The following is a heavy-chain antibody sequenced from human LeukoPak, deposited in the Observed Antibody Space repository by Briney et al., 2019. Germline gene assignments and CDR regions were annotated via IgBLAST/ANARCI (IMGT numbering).Heavy chain of an antibody. Sequence: GSLRLSCAASGFTFSSYSMNWIRQPPGKGLEWIGSIYYSGSTYYNPSLKSRVTISVDTSKNQFSLKLSSVTAADTAVYYCARWDFGSYSTYFQHWGQGTLVTVSS. J-gene: IGHJ1*01. CDR2: IYYSGST. CDR1: GFTFSSYS. V-gene: IGHV4-39*01. CDR3: ARWDFGSYSTYFQH. D-gene: IGHD1-26*01.